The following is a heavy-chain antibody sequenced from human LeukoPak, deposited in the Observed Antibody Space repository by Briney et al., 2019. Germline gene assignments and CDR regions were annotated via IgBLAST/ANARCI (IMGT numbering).Heavy chain of an antibody. Sequence: SETLSVTCAVYGGSFSGYYWSWIRQPRGKGLEWIGEINHSGSTNYYPSLKSRVTISVDTSKNQFSLKLSSVTAADTAVYYCARGPDIVVVPAAIYYMDVWGKGTTVTVSS. V-gene: IGHV4-34*01. CDR3: ARGPDIVVVPAAIYYMDV. CDR1: GGSFSGYY. D-gene: IGHD2-2*02. CDR2: INHSGST. J-gene: IGHJ6*03.